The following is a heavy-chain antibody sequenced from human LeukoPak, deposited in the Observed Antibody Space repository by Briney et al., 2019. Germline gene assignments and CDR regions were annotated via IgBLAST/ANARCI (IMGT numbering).Heavy chain of an antibody. CDR3: ARDHRLDSNWYFDL. J-gene: IGHJ2*01. CDR2: INHSGST. Sequence: PSETLSLTCAVYGGSFSGYYWSWIRQPPGKGLEWIGEINHSGSTNYNPSLKSRVTISVDTSKNQFSLKLSSVTAADTAVYYCARDHRLDSNWYFDLWGRGTLVTVSS. V-gene: IGHV4-34*01. CDR1: GGSFSGYY.